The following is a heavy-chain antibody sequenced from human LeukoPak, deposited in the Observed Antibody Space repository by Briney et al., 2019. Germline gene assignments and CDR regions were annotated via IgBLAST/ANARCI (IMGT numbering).Heavy chain of an antibody. D-gene: IGHD3-9*01. CDR1: GFTVSSNY. CDR2: MYSGGST. J-gene: IGHJ3*02. V-gene: IGHV3-53*01. CDR3: ARGPYFPPGAFDI. Sequence: PGGSLRRSCAASGFTVSSNYMSWVRQAPGKGLEWVSVMYSGGSTYYADSVRGRFTISRDSSKNTLYLQMNSLRAEDTAVYYCARGPYFPPGAFDIWGQGTMVTVSS.